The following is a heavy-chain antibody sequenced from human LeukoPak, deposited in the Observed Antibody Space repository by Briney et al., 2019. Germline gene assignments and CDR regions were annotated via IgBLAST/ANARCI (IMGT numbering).Heavy chain of an antibody. V-gene: IGHV1-8*03. CDR3: ARGPACRYCSGDCYHIDF. D-gene: IGHD2-21*02. J-gene: IGHJ4*02. CDR2: MNPTSGNT. Sequence: ASVRVSCKASGYSFTKYDINWVRQATGQGLEWMGWMNPTSGNTGYAQKFQGRLTITKDTSMNTAYMELSSLRSDDTAIYYCARGPACRYCSGDCYHIDFWGQGTLVTVSS. CDR1: GYSFTKYD.